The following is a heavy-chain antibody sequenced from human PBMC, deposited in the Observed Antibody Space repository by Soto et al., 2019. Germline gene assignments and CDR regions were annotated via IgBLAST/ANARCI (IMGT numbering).Heavy chain of an antibody. D-gene: IGHD5-12*01. CDR2: LWFDGSHK. V-gene: IGHV3-33*01. J-gene: IGHJ4*02. CDR1: GFTFSSYG. Sequence: QVQLVESGGGVVQPGGSLRLSCEASGFTFSSYGMHWVRQAPGKGLEWVAVLWFDGSHKFYADSVKGRFTISRDNSKNTLYLQMNSLRVEDTAVYYCARDCGSDFYDFWGQGTLVTVSS. CDR3: ARDCGSDFYDF.